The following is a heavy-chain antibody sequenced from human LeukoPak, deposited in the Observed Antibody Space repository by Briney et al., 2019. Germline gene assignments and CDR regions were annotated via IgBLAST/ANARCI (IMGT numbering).Heavy chain of an antibody. D-gene: IGHD3-22*01. CDR1: GFTFSSYS. CDR2: ISSSSYI. CDR3: AREPDDYYDSSGYP. Sequence: GGSLRLSCAASGFTFSSYSMNWVRQAPGKGLEWVSSISSSSYIYYADSVKGRFTISRDNAKNSLYLQMNSLRAEDTAVYYCAREPDDYYDSSGYPWGQGTLVTVSS. J-gene: IGHJ5*02. V-gene: IGHV3-21*01.